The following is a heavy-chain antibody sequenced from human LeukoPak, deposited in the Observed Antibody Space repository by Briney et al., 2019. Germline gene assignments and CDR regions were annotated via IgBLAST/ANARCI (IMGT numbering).Heavy chain of an antibody. CDR1: GHRLSDLS. D-gene: IGHD3-16*01. Sequence: ASVKVSCRVSGHRLSDLSIHWVRLAAGKGLEWMGGFDPEDGETIYAQKFQGRLTMTEDISTDTAYMNLSSLTSEDTAVYYCASRGGHRRFDPWGQGTLVTVSS. V-gene: IGHV1-24*01. CDR3: ASRGGHRRFDP. J-gene: IGHJ5*02. CDR2: FDPEDGET.